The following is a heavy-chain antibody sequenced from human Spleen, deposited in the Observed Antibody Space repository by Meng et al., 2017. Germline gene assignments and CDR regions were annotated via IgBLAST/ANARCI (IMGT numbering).Heavy chain of an antibody. CDR2: INPNSGGT. CDR3: AREDTMIVVARFDP. V-gene: IGHV1-2*06. Sequence: ASVKVSCKASRYTFTDYFLHWVRQAPGQGLEWMGRINPNSGGTNYAQKFQGRVTMTRDTSISTAYMELGRLRSDDTAVYYCAREDTMIVVARFDPWGQGTLVTVSS. CDR1: RYTFTDYF. J-gene: IGHJ5*02. D-gene: IGHD3-22*01.